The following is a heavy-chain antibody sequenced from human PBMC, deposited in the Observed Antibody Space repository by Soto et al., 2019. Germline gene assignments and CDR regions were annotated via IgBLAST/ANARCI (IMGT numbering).Heavy chain of an antibody. CDR2: ICYIGST. J-gene: IGHJ4*02. V-gene: IGHV4-31*03. D-gene: IGHD3-22*01. CDR3: ARLGPRNYYDSRGYYYYFDY. CDR1: GGSISSGGYY. Sequence: SETLSLTCTVSGGSISSGGYYWSWIRQHSGKGLEWIGYICYIGSTYYNPSLKSRVTISVDTSKNQFSLKLSSVTAADTAVYYCARLGPRNYYDSRGYYYYFDYWGQGTLVTVS.